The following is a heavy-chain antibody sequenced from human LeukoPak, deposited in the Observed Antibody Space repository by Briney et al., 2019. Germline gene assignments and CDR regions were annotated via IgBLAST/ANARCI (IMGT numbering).Heavy chain of an antibody. V-gene: IGHV4-59*12. Sequence: PSETLSLTCTVSGGSISSYYWSWIRQPPGKGLEWIGYIYYSGSTNYNSSFKSRVTISIDTSKNQFSLKLSSVTAADTAVYYCARDSGTTGEVKFDPWGQGTLVTVSS. D-gene: IGHD3-10*01. CDR1: GGSISSYY. CDR3: ARDSGTTGEVKFDP. J-gene: IGHJ5*02. CDR2: IYYSGST.